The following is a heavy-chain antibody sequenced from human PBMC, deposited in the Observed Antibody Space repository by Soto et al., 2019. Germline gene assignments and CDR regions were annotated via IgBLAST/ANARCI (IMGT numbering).Heavy chain of an antibody. J-gene: IGHJ6*02. Sequence: QVQLVQSGAEVKRPGSSVKVSCKASGGAFNNYAIYWVRQAPGQGLEWLGTIVPVFPSVYYAPRFQGRLTITADGSTDTVYMMLTRVTSEDTAVYYCAREMPSTAAAYFYDGLNVWGQGTSVTVSS. CDR2: IVPVFPSV. D-gene: IGHD6-13*01. CDR1: GGAFNNYA. V-gene: IGHV1-69*18. CDR3: AREMPSTAAAYFYDGLNV.